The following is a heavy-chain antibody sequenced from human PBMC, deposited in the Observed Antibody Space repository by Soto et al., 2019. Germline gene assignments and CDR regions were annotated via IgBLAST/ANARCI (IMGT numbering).Heavy chain of an antibody. J-gene: IGHJ5*02. CDR1: GGTFSSYA. D-gene: IGHD3-22*01. CDR2: IIPIFGTA. Sequence: SVKVSCKASGGTFSSYAISWVRQAPGQGLEWMGGIIPIFGTANYAQKFQGRVTITADKSTSTAYMELSSLRSEDTAVYYCAREGYYDSSDNYWFDPWGQGTLVTVSS. V-gene: IGHV1-69*06. CDR3: AREGYYDSSDNYWFDP.